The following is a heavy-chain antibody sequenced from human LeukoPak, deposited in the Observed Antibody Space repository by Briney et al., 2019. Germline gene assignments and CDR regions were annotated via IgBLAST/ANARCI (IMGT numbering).Heavy chain of an antibody. J-gene: IGHJ4*02. V-gene: IGHV4-39*07. CDR2: IYYSGIT. D-gene: IGHD5-18*01. Sequence: SETLSLTCTVSGGSISSDNYYWGWIRQSPGKGLEWIGDIYYSGITYYNPSLKSRVALSVDTSKNRFSLKLSSMTAADTAVYYCARARGYSYGPEYYFDYWGQGTLVTVSS. CDR3: ARARGYSYGPEYYFDY. CDR1: GGSISSDNYY.